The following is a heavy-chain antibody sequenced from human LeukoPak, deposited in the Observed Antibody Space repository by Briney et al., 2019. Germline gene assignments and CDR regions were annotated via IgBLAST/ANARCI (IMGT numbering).Heavy chain of an antibody. J-gene: IGHJ5*02. V-gene: IGHV1-8*01. CDR1: VYTFTSSI. CDR2: MNPNSGKT. Sequence: ASVKVSCKDSVYTFTSSISNRVRQALEQRLEWMGWMNPNSGKTNYAQKFQGRVTMTTNTSISTAYMELSRLRSEDTAVYSSARGLVLRYDPWGQGTLATVSS. CDR3: ARGLVLRYDP. D-gene: IGHD6-13*01.